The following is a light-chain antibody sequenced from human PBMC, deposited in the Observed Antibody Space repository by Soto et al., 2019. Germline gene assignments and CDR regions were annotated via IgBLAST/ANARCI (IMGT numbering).Light chain of an antibody. J-gene: IGKJ1*01. CDR3: QQCYTTPWT. CDR2: WAS. CDR1: QNVLYSSNNKNY. V-gene: IGKV4-1*01. Sequence: DIVMTQSPDSLAVSLGERATINCKSSQNVLYSSNNKNYLAWYQQNPGQPPKLLIYWASTRESGVPDRFSGSGSGTDFTLTISSLQAEDVAVYYCQQCYTTPWTFGQGTKVEIK.